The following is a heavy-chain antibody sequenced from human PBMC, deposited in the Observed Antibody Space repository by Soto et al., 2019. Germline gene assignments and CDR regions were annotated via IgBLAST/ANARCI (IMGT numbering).Heavy chain of an antibody. CDR1: GFTFSSYA. D-gene: IGHD7-27*01. CDR3: AKDRAEWGSYDY. Sequence: GGSLRHSWAASGFTFSSYAMSWVRQAPGKGLKWVSTISGSGGSTYYAESVKGRFTISRDNSKNTLYLQMNSLRAEDTAVYYCAKDRAEWGSYDYWGQGILVTVSS. J-gene: IGHJ4*02. V-gene: IGHV3-23*01. CDR2: ISGSGGST.